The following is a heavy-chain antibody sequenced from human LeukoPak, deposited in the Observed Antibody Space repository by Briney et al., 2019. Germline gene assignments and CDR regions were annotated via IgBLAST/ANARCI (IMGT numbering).Heavy chain of an antibody. CDR3: ASHLAVSGTRGFDY. J-gene: IGHJ4*02. D-gene: IGHD1-1*01. CDR2: IYHGGNT. CDR1: GGSITSHNW. V-gene: IGHV4-4*02. Sequence: SETLSLTCAVSGGSITSHNWWRWVRQTPGEGLEWIGEIYHGGNTHYNTSPESRVTMSVDKSRNQFSPNLYSVTAADTAVYYCASHLAVSGTRGFDYWGQGILVTVSS.